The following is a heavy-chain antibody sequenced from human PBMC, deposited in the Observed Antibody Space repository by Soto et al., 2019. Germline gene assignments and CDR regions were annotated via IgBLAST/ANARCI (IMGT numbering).Heavy chain of an antibody. CDR1: GFTFSSYG. Sequence: LRLSCAASGFTFSSYGMHWVRQAPGKGLEWVAVISYNGNDKYHADSVKGRFTVSRDNSKNTLYLQMNSLRPEDTAVYHCAKDGDAAAAGYYFDYWGQGTLVTVSS. CDR3: AKDGDAAAAGYYFDY. J-gene: IGHJ4*02. CDR2: ISYNGNDK. V-gene: IGHV3-30*18. D-gene: IGHD6-13*01.